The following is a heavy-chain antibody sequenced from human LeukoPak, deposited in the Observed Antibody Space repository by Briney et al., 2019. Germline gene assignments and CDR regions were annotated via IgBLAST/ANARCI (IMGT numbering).Heavy chain of an antibody. Sequence: GESLKISCKGSGFSFTNYWIAWVRQLPGKGLEWMGIIYPGDSDTRFSPSFQGQVTISADKSISTAYLQWSSLKASDTAMYYCASHQTNSGYDNFDYWGQGTLVTVSS. CDR1: GFSFTNYW. CDR2: IYPGDSDT. V-gene: IGHV5-51*01. D-gene: IGHD5-12*01. CDR3: ASHQTNSGYDNFDY. J-gene: IGHJ4*02.